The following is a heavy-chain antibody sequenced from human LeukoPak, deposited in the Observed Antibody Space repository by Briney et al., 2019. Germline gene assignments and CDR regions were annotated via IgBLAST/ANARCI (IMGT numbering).Heavy chain of an antibody. V-gene: IGHV4-34*01. CDR3: ARVPRYYYGSGAIYYYYYYMDV. Sequence: SETLSLTCAVYGGSFSGYYWSWIRQPPGKGLEWIGEINHSGSTNYNPSPKSRVTISVDTSKNQFSLKLSSVTAADTAVYYCARVPRYYYGSGAIYYYYYYMDVWGKGTTVTVSS. CDR1: GGSFSGYY. D-gene: IGHD3-10*01. J-gene: IGHJ6*03. CDR2: INHSGST.